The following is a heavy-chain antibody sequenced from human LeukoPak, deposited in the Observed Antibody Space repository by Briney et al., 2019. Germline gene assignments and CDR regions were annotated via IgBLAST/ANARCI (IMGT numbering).Heavy chain of an antibody. CDR1: GFTFSSYW. CDR3: ARLGRDGCRNSCYSWFDP. J-gene: IGHJ5*02. CDR2: IKEGGSGE. D-gene: IGHD2-15*01. V-gene: IGHV3-7*04. Sequence: PGGSLRLSCAASGFTFSSYWMTWVRQAPGKGPEWVATIKEGGSGENYVDSVKGRFTMSRDNAKKSVYPQMNGLRAGDTAVYYCARLGRDGCRNSCYSWFDPWGQGTLVTVSS.